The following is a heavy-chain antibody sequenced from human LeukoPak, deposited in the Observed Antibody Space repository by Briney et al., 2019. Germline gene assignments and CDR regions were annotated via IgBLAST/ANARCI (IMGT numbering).Heavy chain of an antibody. CDR1: GFTFSSYA. D-gene: IGHD3-3*01. V-gene: IGHV3-7*01. CDR3: ARDQSYDFWSGYYSYYGMDV. Sequence: GGSLRLSCAASGFTFSSYAMHWVRQAPGKGLEWVANIKQDGSEKYYVDSVKGRFTISRDNAKNSLYLQMNSLRAEDTAVYYCARDQSYDFWSGYYSYYGMDVWGQGTTVTVSS. CDR2: IKQDGSEK. J-gene: IGHJ6*02.